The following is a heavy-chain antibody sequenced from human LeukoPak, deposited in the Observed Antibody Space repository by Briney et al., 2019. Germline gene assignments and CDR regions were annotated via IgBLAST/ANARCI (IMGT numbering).Heavy chain of an antibody. CDR1: GYTFTCYY. CDR2: INPNSGGT. CDR3: ARHYYDILTGYSDY. V-gene: IGHV1-2*06. D-gene: IGHD3-9*01. Sequence: ASVKVSCKASGYTFTCYYMHWVRQAPGQGLEWMGRINPNSGGTNYAQKFQGRVTMTRDTSISTAYMELSRLRSDDTAVYYCARHYYDILTGYSDYWGQGTLVTVSS. J-gene: IGHJ4*02.